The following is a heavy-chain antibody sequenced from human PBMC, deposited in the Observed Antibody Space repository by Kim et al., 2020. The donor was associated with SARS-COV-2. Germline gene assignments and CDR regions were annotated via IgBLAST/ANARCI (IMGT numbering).Heavy chain of an antibody. CDR2: IYYSGST. Sequence: SETLSLTCTVSGGSISSSSYYWGWIRQPPGKGLEWIGSIYYSGSTYYNPSLKSRVTISVDTSKNQFSLKLSSVTAADTAVYYCARYSDGWTLDYWGQGTLVTVSS. CDR1: GGSISSSSYY. CDR3: ARYSDGWTLDY. J-gene: IGHJ4*02. V-gene: IGHV4-39*01. D-gene: IGHD2-15*01.